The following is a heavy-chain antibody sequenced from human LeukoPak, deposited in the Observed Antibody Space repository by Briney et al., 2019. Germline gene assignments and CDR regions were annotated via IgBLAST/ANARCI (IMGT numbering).Heavy chain of an antibody. CDR2: IHSSSGSV. CDR1: GFNFTNYN. V-gene: IGHV3-21*01. J-gene: IGHJ3*02. CDR3: ARDLAWDAFDI. Sequence: GGSQRLSCAASGFNFTNYNMNWVRQAPGKGLEWVSSIHSSSGSVYYADSLKGRFTISRDNAKNSLYLQMNSLRAEDTAVYYCARDLAWDAFDIWGQGTMVSFSS.